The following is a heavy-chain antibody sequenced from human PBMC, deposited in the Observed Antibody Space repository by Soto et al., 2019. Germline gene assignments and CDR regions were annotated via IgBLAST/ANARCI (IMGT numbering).Heavy chain of an antibody. CDR3: ARDAAGYESFYYYMDV. CDR2: INQDGSEK. Sequence: PGGSLRLSCTASGFSFSSNWMSWVRQAPGKGPEWVANINQDGSEKYCADSVKGRFTISRDNAKNSLYLQMDSLRVEDTALYYCARDAAGYESFYYYMDVWGKGATVTVSS. J-gene: IGHJ6*03. V-gene: IGHV3-7*01. CDR1: GFSFSSNW. D-gene: IGHD5-12*01.